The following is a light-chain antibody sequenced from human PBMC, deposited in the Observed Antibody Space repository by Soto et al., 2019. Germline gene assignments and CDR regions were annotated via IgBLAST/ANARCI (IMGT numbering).Light chain of an antibody. CDR2: EVS. Sequence: QSALTQPASVSGSPGQSITISCTGTSSDVGAYNFVSWYQQHPGKAPKLMIYEVSNRPSGVSNRFSGSKSGNTASLTISGLQAEDEAEYYCSSYVGATTYVFGSGTKLTVL. CDR3: SSYVGATTYV. V-gene: IGLV2-14*01. CDR1: SSDVGAYNF. J-gene: IGLJ1*01.